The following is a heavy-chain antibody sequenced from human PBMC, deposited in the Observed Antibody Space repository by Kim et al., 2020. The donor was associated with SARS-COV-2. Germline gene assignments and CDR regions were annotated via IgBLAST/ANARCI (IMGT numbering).Heavy chain of an antibody. D-gene: IGHD3-10*01. Sequence: VKGRFSISRDNSKNTLYLQMNSLGAEDTAVYYGAKVLRGPTPYCYYGMDVWGQGTTVTVSS. J-gene: IGHJ6*02. CDR3: AKVLRGPTPYCYYGMDV. V-gene: IGHV3-23*01.